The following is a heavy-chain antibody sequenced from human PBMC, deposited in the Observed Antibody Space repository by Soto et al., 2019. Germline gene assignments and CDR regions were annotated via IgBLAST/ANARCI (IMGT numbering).Heavy chain of an antibody. D-gene: IGHD2-2*02. CDR2: FDPEDGET. CDR3: ATTDCSSTSCYNYYYYMDV. CDR1: GYTLTELS. J-gene: IGHJ6*03. Sequence: ASVKVSCKVSGYTLTELSMHWVRQAPGKGLEWMGGFDPEDGETIYAQKFQGRVTMTEDTSTDTAYMELSSLRSEDTAVYYCATTDCSSTSCYNYYYYMDVWGKGTTVTVSS. V-gene: IGHV1-24*01.